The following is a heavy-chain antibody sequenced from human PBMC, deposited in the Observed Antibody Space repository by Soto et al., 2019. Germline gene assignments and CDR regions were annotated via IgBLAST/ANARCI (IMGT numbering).Heavy chain of an antibody. CDR3: VTREGINWAFDY. CDR2: INHGGGT. J-gene: IGHJ4*02. D-gene: IGHD3-16*01. CDR1: GGSFGGYY. V-gene: IGHV4-34*01. Sequence: QVRLHQWGAGLLKASEDLSLTCAVYGGSFGGYYWGWVRQPPGKGLEWIGEINHGGGTNYNPSLKSRATVAIYTSKNHFSLRLTSVTAADTAVYYCVTREGINWAFDYWGQGTQVTVSS.